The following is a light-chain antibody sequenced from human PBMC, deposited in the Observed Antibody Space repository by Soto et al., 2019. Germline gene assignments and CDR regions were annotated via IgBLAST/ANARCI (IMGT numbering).Light chain of an antibody. V-gene: IGKV3-20*01. Sequence: EIVLTQSPGTLSLSPGVRANLSCRVSQSVRNSYLAWYQQKPGQAPRLLIYGASGRATGIPDRFSGSGSGTDFTLTISRLEPEDFAVYYCQQYGSSPYTFGQGTKLEI. CDR2: GAS. J-gene: IGKJ2*01. CDR1: QSVRNSY. CDR3: QQYGSSPYT.